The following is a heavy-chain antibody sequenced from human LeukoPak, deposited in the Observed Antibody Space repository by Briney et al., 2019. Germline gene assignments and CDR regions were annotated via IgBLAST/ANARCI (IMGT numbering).Heavy chain of an antibody. Sequence: GGSLRLSCAASGFTLNTNYMNWVRQAPGKGLEWVSSISSSSSYIYYADSVKGRFTISRDNAKNSLYLQMNSLRAEDTAVYYCASSGWFDEFKDYWGQGTLVTVSS. CDR2: ISSSSSYI. D-gene: IGHD3-10*01. J-gene: IGHJ4*02. CDR3: ASSGWFDEFKDY. V-gene: IGHV3-21*01. CDR1: GFTLNTNY.